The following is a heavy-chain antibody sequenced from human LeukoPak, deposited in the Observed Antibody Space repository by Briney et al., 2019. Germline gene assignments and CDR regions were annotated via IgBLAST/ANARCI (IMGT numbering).Heavy chain of an antibody. V-gene: IGHV1-8*01. CDR3: ARGFPGCSSTSCDGSFWYNWFDP. CDR1: GYTFTSYD. CDR2: MNPNSGNT. Sequence: GASVKVSCKASGYTFTSYDINWVRQATGQGLEWMGWMNPNSGNTGYAQKFQGRVTMTRNTSISTAYMELSSLRSEDTAVYYCARGFPGCSSTSCDGSFWYNWFDPWGQGTLVTVSS. D-gene: IGHD2-2*01. J-gene: IGHJ5*02.